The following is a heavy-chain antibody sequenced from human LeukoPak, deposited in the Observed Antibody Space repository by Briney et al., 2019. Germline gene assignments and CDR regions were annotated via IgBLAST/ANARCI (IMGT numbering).Heavy chain of an antibody. J-gene: IGHJ6*02. D-gene: IGHD3-16*01. Sequence: GRSLRLSCAASGFTFSSYGMHWVRQAPGKGLEWVAVISYDGSNKYYADSVKGRFTISRDNSKNTLYLQMNSLRAEDTAVYYCARATTLGYYYGLDVWGQGTTVTVSS. V-gene: IGHV3-30*03. CDR2: ISYDGSNK. CDR3: ARATTLGYYYGLDV. CDR1: GFTFSSYG.